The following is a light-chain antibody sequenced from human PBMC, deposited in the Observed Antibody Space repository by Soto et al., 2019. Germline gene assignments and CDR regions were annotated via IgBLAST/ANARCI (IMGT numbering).Light chain of an antibody. CDR2: AAS. CDR1: QSISSF. CDR3: QQSYSTPPMYT. V-gene: IGKV1-39*01. J-gene: IGKJ2*01. Sequence: DIKMTQSPSSLSASVGDRVTITCRASQSISSFLNWFQQKPGKAPKLLIYAASSLQSGVPSRFSGSGSGTDFTLTISSPQPEDFATYYCQQSYSTPPMYTFGQGTKLEIK.